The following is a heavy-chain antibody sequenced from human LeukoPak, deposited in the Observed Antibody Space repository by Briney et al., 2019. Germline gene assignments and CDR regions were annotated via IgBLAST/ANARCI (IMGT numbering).Heavy chain of an antibody. D-gene: IGHD7-27*01. V-gene: IGHV1-18*01. Sequence: ASVKVSCKASGYTFSNYGISWVRQAPGHGLEWMGWISGHNGNTNYAEKFQGRATMTTDTSTNTAYIELRSLRFDDTAVYYCARLIYWGSIGYYFDYWGQGTLVTVSS. CDR1: GYTFSNYG. J-gene: IGHJ4*02. CDR3: ARLIYWGSIGYYFDY. CDR2: ISGHNGNT.